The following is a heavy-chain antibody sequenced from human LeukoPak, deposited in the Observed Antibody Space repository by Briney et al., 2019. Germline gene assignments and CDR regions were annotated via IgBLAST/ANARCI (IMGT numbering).Heavy chain of an antibody. CDR3: ARVIGYDYVWGSYPQYFDY. CDR2: ISSSGSTI. V-gene: IGHV3-11*01. CDR1: GFTFSDYY. J-gene: IGHJ4*02. Sequence: GGSLRLSCAASGFTFSDYYMSWIRQAPGKGLEWVSYISSSGSTIYYADSVKGRFTISRDNAKNSLYLQMNSLRAEDTAVYYCARVIGYDYVWGSYPQYFDYWGQGTLVTVSS. D-gene: IGHD3-16*02.